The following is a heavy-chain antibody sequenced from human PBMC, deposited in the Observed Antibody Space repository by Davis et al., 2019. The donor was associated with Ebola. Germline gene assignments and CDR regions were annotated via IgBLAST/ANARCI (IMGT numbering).Heavy chain of an antibody. Sequence: GESLKISCAASGFTFSSYGMHWVRQAPGKGLEWVAVIWYDGSNKYYADSVKGRFTISRDNSKNTLYLQMNSLRAEDTAVYYCARWNFGVGRYGMDVWGQGTTVTVSS. V-gene: IGHV3-33*01. CDR2: IWYDGSNK. D-gene: IGHD3-3*01. CDR1: GFTFSSYG. J-gene: IGHJ6*02. CDR3: ARWNFGVGRYGMDV.